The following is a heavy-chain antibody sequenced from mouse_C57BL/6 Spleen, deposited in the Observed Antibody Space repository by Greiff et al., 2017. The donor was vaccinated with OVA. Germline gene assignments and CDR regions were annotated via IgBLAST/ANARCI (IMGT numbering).Heavy chain of an antibody. J-gene: IGHJ1*03. CDR3: ARAPGYFDV. CDR2: INPNNGGT. CDR1: GYTFTDYY. Sequence: EVQLQQSGPEPVKPGASVKISCKASGYTFTDYYMNWVKQSHGKSLEWIGDINPNNGGTSYNQKFKGKATLTVDKSSSTAYMELRSLTSEDSAVYYCARAPGYFDVWGTGTTVTVSS. V-gene: IGHV1-26*01.